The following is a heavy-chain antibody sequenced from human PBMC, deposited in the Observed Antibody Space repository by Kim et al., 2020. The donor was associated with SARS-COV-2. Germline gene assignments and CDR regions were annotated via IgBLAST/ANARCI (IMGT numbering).Heavy chain of an antibody. Sequence: SETLSLTCTVSGGSISSSGYLWAWIRQSPGMGLEWLASVSYSGATYYNPSLKSRGSISKDTSKNQFSLKVNSMTAADTAVYYCARYSNYDWILRHWGQG. V-gene: IGHV4-39*07. CDR3: ARYSNYDWILRH. D-gene: IGHD1-1*01. CDR1: GGSISSSGYL. J-gene: IGHJ4*02. CDR2: VSYSGAT.